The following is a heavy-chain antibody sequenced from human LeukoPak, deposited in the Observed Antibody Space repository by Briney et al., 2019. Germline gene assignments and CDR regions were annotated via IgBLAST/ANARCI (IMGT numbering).Heavy chain of an antibody. D-gene: IGHD5-18*01. J-gene: IGHJ4*02. V-gene: IGHV3-21*01. CDR2: ISSSSSYI. CDR3: ARDRDFSYGEPFDY. Sequence: PGGSLRLSCAASGFTFSSYSMNWVRQAPGKGLEWVSSISSSSSYIYYADSVKGRFTISRDNAKNSLYLQMNSLRAEDTAVYYCARDRDFSYGEPFDYWGQGTLVTVSS. CDR1: GFTFSSYS.